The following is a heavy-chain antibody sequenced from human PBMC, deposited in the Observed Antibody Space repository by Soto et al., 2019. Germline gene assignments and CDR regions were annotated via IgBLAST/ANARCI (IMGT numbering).Heavy chain of an antibody. Sequence: QVQLVQSGAEVKKPGSSVKVSCKASGGTFSSYAFSWVRQAPGQGLEWMGGIIRIFHTPTYAQKFQGRVTITADESTSTAYMELITLRSDDTAVYYCARRRIAARGVRAFDIWGQGTMVTVSS. CDR1: GGTFSSYA. V-gene: IGHV1-69*01. D-gene: IGHD6-6*01. CDR3: ARRRIAARGVRAFDI. CDR2: IIRIFHTP. J-gene: IGHJ3*02.